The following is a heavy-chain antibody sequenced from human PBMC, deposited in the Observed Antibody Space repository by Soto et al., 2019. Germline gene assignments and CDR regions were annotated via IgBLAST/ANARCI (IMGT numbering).Heavy chain of an antibody. Sequence: SQALSLTCAISVDSVSSNSSAWNWFRQPPSRGLEWLGRTYYRSKWYNEYAVSVKSRITINPDTSKNQFSLQLNSVTPEDTAVYYCARSSGWFDSWGQGTLVTVSS. D-gene: IGHD6-19*01. CDR2: TYYRSKWYN. CDR1: VDSVSSNSSA. J-gene: IGHJ5*01. CDR3: ARSSGWFDS. V-gene: IGHV6-1*01.